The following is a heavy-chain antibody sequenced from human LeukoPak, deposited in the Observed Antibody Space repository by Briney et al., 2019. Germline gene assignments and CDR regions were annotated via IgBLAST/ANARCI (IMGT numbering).Heavy chain of an antibody. V-gene: IGHV1-2*02. D-gene: IGHD6-6*01. J-gene: IGHJ4*02. Sequence: ASVKVSCKASGYTFTGYYMHWVRQAPGQGLEWMGWINPNSGGTNYAQKFQGRVTMTRDTSISTAYMELSRLRSDHTAVYYCARDQSLKQLVNFDYWGQGTLVTVSS. CDR2: INPNSGGT. CDR1: GYTFTGYY. CDR3: ARDQSLKQLVNFDY.